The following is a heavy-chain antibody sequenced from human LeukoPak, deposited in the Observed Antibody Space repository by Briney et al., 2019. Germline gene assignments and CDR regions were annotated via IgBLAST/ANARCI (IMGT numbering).Heavy chain of an antibody. J-gene: IGHJ4*02. V-gene: IGHV1-2*02. CDR2: INSDSGST. CDR3: ARSTVNTMIVVVIDDY. Sequence: SVKVSCKASVYIFTAYYMHWVRQAPGQGLAWMGWINSDSGSTNYAQRFQGRVTMTTDTSINTAYMELSRLRSDDTAVYYCARSTVNTMIVVVIDDYWGQGTLVTASS. CDR1: VYIFTAYY. D-gene: IGHD3-22*01.